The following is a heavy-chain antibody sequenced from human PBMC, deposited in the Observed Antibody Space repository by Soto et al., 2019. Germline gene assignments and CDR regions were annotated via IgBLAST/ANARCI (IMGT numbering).Heavy chain of an antibody. CDR3: ATRIGNIGWYWLDT. V-gene: IGHV1-58*01. D-gene: IGHD6-19*01. Sequence: SVKVSCKASGFTFSSSAVQWVRQARGQPLEWIGWIVLGNGNTNYAQKFQQRITITRDMSTSTAYMEVRSLTSEDTAVYYCATRIGNIGWYWLDTWGQGTLVTVSS. J-gene: IGHJ5*02. CDR1: GFTFSSSA. CDR2: IVLGNGNT.